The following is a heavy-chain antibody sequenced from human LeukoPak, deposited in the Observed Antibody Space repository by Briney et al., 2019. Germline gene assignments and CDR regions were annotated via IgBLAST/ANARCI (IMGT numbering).Heavy chain of an antibody. CDR1: GGAFSGYY. V-gene: IGHV4-34*01. CDR2: INHSGNT. Sequence: SETRSLTFAVYGGAFSGYYWSWIRQPPGKGLKWIAEINHSGNTNYNPSPKSRVTISVDTSKSQFSLNLICLTAADTAVSYCARVGCSGGTCYSRDFDFWGHGNLVIVSS. J-gene: IGHJ4*01. CDR3: ARVGCSGGTCYSRDFDF. D-gene: IGHD2-15*01.